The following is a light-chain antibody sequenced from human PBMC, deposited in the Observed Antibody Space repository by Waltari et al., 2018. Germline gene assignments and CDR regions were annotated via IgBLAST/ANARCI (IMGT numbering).Light chain of an antibody. CDR3: CSYGGASLRV. V-gene: IGLV2-23*02. CDR2: EVN. Sequence: QSALTQPASLSGSPGPSITISCTGPTSDIGSYNLVSWYQQHPGEVPKLIIYEVNKRPSGVSNRFSGSKSGNTASLTISGLQPEDEADYYCCSYGGASLRVFGGGTKVTVL. CDR1: TSDIGSYNL. J-gene: IGLJ3*02.